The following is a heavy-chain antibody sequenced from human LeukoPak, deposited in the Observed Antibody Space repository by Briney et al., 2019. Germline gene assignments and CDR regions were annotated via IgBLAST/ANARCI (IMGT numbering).Heavy chain of an antibody. CDR2: INWNGGST. CDR1: GFTFDDYG. Sequence: GGSLRLSCAASGFTFDDYGMSWVRQAPGKGLEWVSGINWNGGSTGYADSVKGRFTISRDNAKNSLYLQMNSLRAEDTALYYCARDRHRRHYYDSSLHPPLDYWGQGTLVTVSS. V-gene: IGHV3-20*04. J-gene: IGHJ4*02. CDR3: ARDRHRRHYYDSSLHPPLDY. D-gene: IGHD3-22*01.